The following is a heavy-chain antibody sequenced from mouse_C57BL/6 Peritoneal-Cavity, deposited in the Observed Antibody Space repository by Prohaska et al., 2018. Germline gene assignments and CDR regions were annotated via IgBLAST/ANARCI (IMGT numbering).Heavy chain of an antibody. CDR1: GYTFTDHT. V-gene: IGHV1-78*01. CDR2: IYPRDDNT. CDR3: ARSYYYTMDY. J-gene: IGHJ4*01. Sequence: QVQLQQSDAELVKPGASVKISCKVSGYTFTDHTIHWMKQRPEQGLEXXXYIYPRDDNTKYNKKFKGKATLTADKSSSTAYMQLNSLTSEDSAVYFCARSYYYTMDYWGQGTSVTVSS.